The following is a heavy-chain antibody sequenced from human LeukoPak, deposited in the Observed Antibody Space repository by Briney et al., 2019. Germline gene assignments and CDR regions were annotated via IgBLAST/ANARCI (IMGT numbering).Heavy chain of an antibody. CDR3: ARGVVATPREYYFDY. CDR1: GYTFTGYY. D-gene: IGHD5-12*01. J-gene: IGHJ4*02. V-gene: IGHV1-2*04. Sequence: ASVKVSCKASGYTFTGYYMHWVRQAPGQGLEWMGWINPNSGGTNYAQKFQGWVTMTRDTSISTAYMELSRLRSDDTAVYYCARGVVATPREYYFDYCGQGTLVTVSS. CDR2: INPNSGGT.